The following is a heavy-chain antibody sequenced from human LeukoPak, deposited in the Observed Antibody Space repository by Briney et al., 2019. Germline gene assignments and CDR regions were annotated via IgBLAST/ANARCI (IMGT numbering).Heavy chain of an antibody. D-gene: IGHD3-22*01. Sequence: GGSLRLSCAASGFTFSNYWMHWVREAPGKGLVWVSRINTDGSRITYADSVKGRFTISRDNAMNTVYLQMNSLRAEDTAVYYCARVLSGSWDWFDPWGQGTLVTVSS. CDR2: INTDGSRI. V-gene: IGHV3-74*01. CDR3: ARVLSGSWDWFDP. CDR1: GFTFSNYW. J-gene: IGHJ5*02.